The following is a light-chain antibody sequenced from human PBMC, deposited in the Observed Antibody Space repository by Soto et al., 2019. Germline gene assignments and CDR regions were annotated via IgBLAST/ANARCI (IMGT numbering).Light chain of an antibody. Sequence: ESVLIQSPATLSLSPGERATLSCRASQSVSSYLAWYQQKPGQAPRLLIYDASNRATGIPARFSGSGSGTDFTLTISSLEPEDFAVYYCQQRSNWLLTFGGGTKV. CDR2: DAS. J-gene: IGKJ4*01. CDR3: QQRSNWLLT. CDR1: QSVSSY. V-gene: IGKV3-11*01.